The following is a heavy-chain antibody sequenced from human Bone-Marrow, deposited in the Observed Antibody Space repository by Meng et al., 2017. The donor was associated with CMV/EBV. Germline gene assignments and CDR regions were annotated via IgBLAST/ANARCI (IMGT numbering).Heavy chain of an antibody. D-gene: IGHD6-13*01. CDR1: EYTFTGYY. V-gene: IGHV1-2*02. CDR3: VRWGYSSSY. J-gene: IGHJ4*02. Sequence: ASVKVSYKASEYTFTGYYMHWVRQAPGQGLEWMGWINPNSGGTNYAQKFQGRVTMTRDTSISTAYMELSRLRSDDTAVYYCVRWGYSSSYWGQGTRVTVYS. CDR2: INPNSGGT.